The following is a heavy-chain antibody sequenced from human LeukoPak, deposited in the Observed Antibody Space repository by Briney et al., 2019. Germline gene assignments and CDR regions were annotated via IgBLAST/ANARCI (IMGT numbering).Heavy chain of an antibody. Sequence: PSETLSLTCAVYGGSFSDYFWSWIRQPPGKGLEWIGEINHSGSTNYNPSLKSRVTISVDTSKNQFSLKLSSVTAADTAVYYCARRIPSYDILTGYSSRGAFDIWGQGAMVTVSS. CDR3: ARRIPSYDILTGYSSRGAFDI. V-gene: IGHV4-34*01. CDR1: GGSFSDYF. CDR2: INHSGST. D-gene: IGHD3-9*01. J-gene: IGHJ3*02.